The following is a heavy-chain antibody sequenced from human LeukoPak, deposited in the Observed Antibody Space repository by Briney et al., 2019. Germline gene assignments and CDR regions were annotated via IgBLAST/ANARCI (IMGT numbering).Heavy chain of an antibody. Sequence: SETLSLTCTVSGASITTYYWAWIRQVPGKGLEWIGEINYSGSTNYNPSLKSRVTISLDTSKNQFSLKLTSVTATDTAMYYCARIYGSYSPDFWGQGTLVTVSS. D-gene: IGHD1-26*01. CDR2: INYSGST. J-gene: IGHJ4*02. CDR1: GASITTYY. CDR3: ARIYGSYSPDF. V-gene: IGHV4-59*01.